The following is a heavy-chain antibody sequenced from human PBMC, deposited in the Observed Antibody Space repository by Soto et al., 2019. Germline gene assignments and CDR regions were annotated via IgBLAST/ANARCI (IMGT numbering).Heavy chain of an antibody. CDR3: ARPIVVVPAATSYYYYGMDV. CDR2: IIPIFGTA. Sequence: QVQLVQSGAEVKKPGSSVKVSCKASGGTFSSYAISWVRQAPGQGLEWMGGIIPIFGTANYAQKFQGRVTITADESTSTDYMELSSLRSEDTAVYYCARPIVVVPAATSYYYYGMDVWGQGTTVTVSS. V-gene: IGHV1-69*01. D-gene: IGHD2-2*01. J-gene: IGHJ6*02. CDR1: GGTFSSYA.